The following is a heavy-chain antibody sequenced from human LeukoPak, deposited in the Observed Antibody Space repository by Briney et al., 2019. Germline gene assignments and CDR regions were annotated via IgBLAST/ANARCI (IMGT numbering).Heavy chain of an antibody. CDR1: GFTFSSYS. J-gene: IGHJ6*03. CDR2: ISSSSSYI. D-gene: IGHD2-2*01. V-gene: IGHV3-21*01. CDR3: ATDKADCSSTSCYGENYYYYYYMDV. Sequence: PGGSLRLSCAASGFTFSSYSMNWVRQAPGKGLEWVSSISSSSSYIYYADSVKGRFTISRDNAKNSLYLQMNSLRAEDTAVYYCATDKADCSSTSCYGENYYYYYYMDVWGKGTTVTVSS.